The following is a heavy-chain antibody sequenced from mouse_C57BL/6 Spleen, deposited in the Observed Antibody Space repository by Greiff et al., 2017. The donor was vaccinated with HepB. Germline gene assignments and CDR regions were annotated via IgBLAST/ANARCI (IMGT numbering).Heavy chain of an antibody. J-gene: IGHJ3*01. V-gene: IGHV1-64*01. CDR1: GYTFTSYW. CDR2: IHPNSGST. CDR3: ARGGYDGAWFAY. D-gene: IGHD2-2*01. Sequence: QVQLQQSGAELVKPGASVKLSCKASGYTFTSYWMHWVKQRPGQGLEWIGMIHPNSGSTNYNEKFKSKATLTVDKSSSTAYMQLSSLTSEDSAVYYCARGGYDGAWFAYWGQGTLVTVSA.